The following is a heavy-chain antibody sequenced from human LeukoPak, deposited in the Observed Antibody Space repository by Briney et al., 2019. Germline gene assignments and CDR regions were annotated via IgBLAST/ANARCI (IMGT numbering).Heavy chain of an antibody. J-gene: IGHJ4*02. V-gene: IGHV4-30-2*01. Sequence: SETLSLTCAVSGGSISSGGYSWSWIRQPPGKGLEWIGYIYHSGSTYYNPSLKSRVTISVDRSKSQFSLKLSSVTAADTAVYYCARATGILSFDYWGQGTLVTVSS. CDR1: GGSISSGGYS. D-gene: IGHD3-10*01. CDR3: ARATGILSFDY. CDR2: IYHSGST.